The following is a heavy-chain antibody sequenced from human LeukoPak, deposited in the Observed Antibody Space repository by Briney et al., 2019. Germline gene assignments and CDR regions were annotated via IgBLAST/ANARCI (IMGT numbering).Heavy chain of an antibody. V-gene: IGHV3-48*04. CDR2: ISSSSSTI. D-gene: IGHD3-9*01. J-gene: IGHJ4*02. Sequence: PGGSLRLSCAASGFTFISYSMNWVRQAPGKGLEWVSYISSSSSTIYYADSVKGRFTISRDNAKNSLYLQMNSLRAEDTAVYYCARGRFGYDILTGPDYWGQGTLVTVSS. CDR1: GFTFISYS. CDR3: ARGRFGYDILTGPDY.